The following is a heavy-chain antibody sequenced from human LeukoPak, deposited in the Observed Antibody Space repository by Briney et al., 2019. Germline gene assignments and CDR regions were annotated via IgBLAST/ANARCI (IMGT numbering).Heavy chain of an antibody. J-gene: IGHJ4*02. D-gene: IGHD3-3*01. V-gene: IGHV4-34*01. CDR3: AGGLASGYPPIPFDY. Sequence: SETLSLTCAVFVGSFDGYYWSWIRPPPAKGLEWIGEITYDGRTKYNPSLRSRVSISVDTSKIQFSLNLTSVTAADTAIFYCAGGLASGYPPIPFDYWGQGTQVTVSS. CDR1: VGSFDGYY. CDR2: ITYDGRT.